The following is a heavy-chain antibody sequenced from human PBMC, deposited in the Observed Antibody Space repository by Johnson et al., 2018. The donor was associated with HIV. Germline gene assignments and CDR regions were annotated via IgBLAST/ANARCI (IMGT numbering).Heavy chain of an antibody. J-gene: IGHJ3*01. V-gene: IGHV3-13*01. Sequence: VQLVESGGGLVQPGGSLRLSCAASGFTFSSYDMHWVRQVTGKGLEWVSSIGSTCDAYSPGSVKGRLTIYRENAKNSLYLQMKSLRAGDTAVYYCARGRIGAAGWDAFDVWGHGTMVTVSS. CDR2: IGSTCDA. CDR3: ARGRIGAAGWDAFDV. CDR1: GFTFSSYD. D-gene: IGHD6-13*01.